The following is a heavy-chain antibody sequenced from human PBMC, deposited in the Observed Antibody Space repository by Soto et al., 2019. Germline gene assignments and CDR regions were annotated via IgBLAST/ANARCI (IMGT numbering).Heavy chain of an antibody. CDR2: IYSGGST. V-gene: IGHV3-53*01. D-gene: IGHD1-1*01. CDR3: ARHDHANWFDP. CDR1: GFTVSSNY. J-gene: IGHJ5*02. Sequence: EVQLVESGGGLIQPGGSLRLSCAASGFTVSSNYMSWVRQAPGKGLEWVSVIYSGGSTYYADSVKGRFTISRDNSKNTLYLQINSLRAEATAVYYCARHDHANWFDPWGQGTLVTVSS.